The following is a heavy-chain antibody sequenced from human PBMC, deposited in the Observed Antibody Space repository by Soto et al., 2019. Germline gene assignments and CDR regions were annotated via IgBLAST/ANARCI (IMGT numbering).Heavy chain of an antibody. D-gene: IGHD3-10*01. V-gene: IGHV1-3*01. CDR2: INAGNGNT. Sequence: WVRQAPGQRLEWMGWINAGNGNTKYSQKFQGRVTITRDTSASTAYMELSSLSFEDTAVYYCARDILLDYWGQGTLVTVSS. J-gene: IGHJ4*02. CDR3: ARDILLDY.